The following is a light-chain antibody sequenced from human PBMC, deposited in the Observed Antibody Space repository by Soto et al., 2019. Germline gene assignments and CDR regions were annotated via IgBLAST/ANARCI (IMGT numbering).Light chain of an antibody. CDR2: GAS. V-gene: IGKV3-20*01. J-gene: IGKJ1*01. Sequence: PGQRATLSCRASHSVSSYLAWYQQKPGQAPRLLIYGASSRATGIPDRFSGSGSGTDFTLTISRLEPEDFAVYYCQQYGSSGTFGQATKVDIK. CDR3: QQYGSSGT. CDR1: HSVSSY.